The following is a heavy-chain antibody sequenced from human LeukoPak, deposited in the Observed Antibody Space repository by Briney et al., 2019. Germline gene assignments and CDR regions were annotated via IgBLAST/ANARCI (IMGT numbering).Heavy chain of an antibody. Sequence: ASVKVSCKASGGTFSSYAISWVRQATGQGLEWMGWMNPNSGNTGYAQKFQGRATMTRNTSISTAYMELSSLRSEDTAVYYCARGLLSTGAKNPWGQGTLVTVSS. CDR3: ARGLLSTGAKNP. CDR2: MNPNSGNT. J-gene: IGHJ5*02. D-gene: IGHD2-15*01. V-gene: IGHV1-8*02. CDR1: GGTFSSYA.